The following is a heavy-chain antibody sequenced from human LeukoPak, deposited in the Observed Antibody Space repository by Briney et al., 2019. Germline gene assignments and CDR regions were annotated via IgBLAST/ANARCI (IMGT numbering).Heavy chain of an antibody. CDR1: GFTVSSNY. CDR2: ISGTGGST. V-gene: IGHV3-23*01. J-gene: IGHJ4*02. CDR3: ARDKVGDHYFDY. D-gene: IGHD1-26*01. Sequence: GGSLRLSCAASGFTVSSNYMSWVRQAPGEGLDWVSAISGTGGSTYYADSVEGRITISRDNSKNTLYLQMNTLRAEDTAVYYCARDKVGDHYFDYWGQGTLVTVSS.